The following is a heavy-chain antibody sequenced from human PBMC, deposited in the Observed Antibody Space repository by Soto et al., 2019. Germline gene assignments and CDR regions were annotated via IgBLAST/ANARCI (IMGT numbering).Heavy chain of an antibody. CDR1: GDSVSSNSAA. CDR2: TYYRSKWYN. CDR3: ARQSIAVAGTKFDY. V-gene: IGHV6-1*01. Sequence: SQTLSLTCAISGDSVSSNSAAWNWIRQSPSRGLEWLGRTYYRSKWYNDYAVYVKSRININPDTSKNQFSMQLNSVTHEDTAAYYCARQSIAVAGTKFDYCGQGTLVTVSS. J-gene: IGHJ4*02. D-gene: IGHD6-19*01.